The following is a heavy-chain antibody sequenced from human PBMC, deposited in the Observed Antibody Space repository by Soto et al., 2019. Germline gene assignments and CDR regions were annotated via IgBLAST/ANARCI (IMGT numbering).Heavy chain of an antibody. D-gene: IGHD6-19*01. CDR2: IIAIFGTA. J-gene: IGHJ5*02. V-gene: IGHV1-69*06. CDR3: AVLPRIAVLNWFDP. CDR1: GGTFSSYA. Sequence: ASVTVSCKASGGTFSSYAISRVRQAPGQGLEWMGGIIAIFGTANYAQKFQGRVTITADKSTSTAYMELRSLRSEDTAVYYCAVLPRIAVLNWFDPWGQGTLVTVSS.